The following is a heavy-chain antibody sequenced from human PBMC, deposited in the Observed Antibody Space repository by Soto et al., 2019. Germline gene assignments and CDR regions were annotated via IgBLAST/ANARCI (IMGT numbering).Heavy chain of an antibody. J-gene: IGHJ5*02. D-gene: IGHD2-2*01. CDR2: IYYSGST. Sequence: SETLSLTCTVSGGSISSYYWSWIRQPPGKGLEWIGYIYYSGSTNYNPSLKSRVTISVDPSKNQFSLKLSSVTAADTAVYYCARAIQLPRRGNWFDPWGQGTLVTVSS. CDR3: ARAIQLPRRGNWFDP. CDR1: GGSISSYY. V-gene: IGHV4-59*01.